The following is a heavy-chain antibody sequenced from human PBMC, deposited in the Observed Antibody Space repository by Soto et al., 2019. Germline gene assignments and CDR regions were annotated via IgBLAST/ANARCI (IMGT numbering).Heavy chain of an antibody. Sequence: QVQLVESGGGVVQPGRSLRLSCAASGFTFSSYAMHWVRQAPGKGLEWVAVISYDGSNKYYADSVKGRFTISRDNSKNPLYLQMNSLIAEDTAVYSCAREYGITGTTFDYWGQGTLVTVSS. CDR1: GFTFSSYA. D-gene: IGHD1-7*01. V-gene: IGHV3-30-3*01. CDR3: AREYGITGTTFDY. CDR2: ISYDGSNK. J-gene: IGHJ4*02.